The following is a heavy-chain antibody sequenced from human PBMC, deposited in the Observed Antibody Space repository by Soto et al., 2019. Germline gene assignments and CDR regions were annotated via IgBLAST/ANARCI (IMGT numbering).Heavy chain of an antibody. V-gene: IGHV4-31*03. D-gene: IGHD2-8*01. J-gene: IGHJ5*02. CDR3: AREVNGVGFDP. Sequence: PSETLSLTCTVSGGSIISGDYYWSWIRQHPGKGLEYIGYIYYSGSIYYNPSLKSRLTLSVDTSKNQFSLKLSSVTAADTAVYYCAREVNGVGFDPWGQGTLVTVS. CDR2: IYYSGSI. CDR1: GGSIISGDYY.